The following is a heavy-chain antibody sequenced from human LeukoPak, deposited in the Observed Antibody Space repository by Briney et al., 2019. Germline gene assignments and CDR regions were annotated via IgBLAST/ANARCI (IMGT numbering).Heavy chain of an antibody. CDR3: ARVTVDWDAFDI. Sequence: GASVKVSCKASGYTFTSYGISWVRQAPGQGLEWMGWISAYNGNTNYAQSLQGRVTMTRNTSISTAYMELSSLRSEDTAVYYCARVTVDWDAFDIWGQGTMVTVSS. CDR2: ISAYNGNT. D-gene: IGHD3/OR15-3a*01. J-gene: IGHJ3*02. CDR1: GYTFTSYG. V-gene: IGHV1-18*01.